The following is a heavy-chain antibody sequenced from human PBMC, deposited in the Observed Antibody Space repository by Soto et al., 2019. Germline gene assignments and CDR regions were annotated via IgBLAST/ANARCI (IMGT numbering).Heavy chain of an antibody. Sequence: GGSLRLSCTASGFTFSNYVMSWVRQAPGRGLEWVSAISGGGSSTFYADSVKGRFVISRDNSKNTIHLQLDSLRAEDTAVYFCARVQILHSENVLDYWGQGALVTVSS. CDR2: ISGGGSST. V-gene: IGHV3-23*01. CDR3: ARVQILHSENVLDY. D-gene: IGHD3-10*01. CDR1: GFTFSNYV. J-gene: IGHJ4*02.